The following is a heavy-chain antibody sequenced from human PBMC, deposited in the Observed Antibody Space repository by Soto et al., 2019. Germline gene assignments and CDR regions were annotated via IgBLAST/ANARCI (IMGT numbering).Heavy chain of an antibody. J-gene: IGHJ3*02. CDR2: ISAYNGNT. D-gene: IGHD4-17*01. V-gene: IGHV1-18*01. CDR3: ARVPEAPGGDYNAFDI. Sequence: GASVKVSCKASGYTFTSYGISWVRQAPGQGLEWMGWISAYNGNTNYAQKLQGRVTMTTDTSTSTAYMELRSLRSDDTAVYYCARVPEAPGGDYNAFDIRGQGTMVTVSS. CDR1: GYTFTSYG.